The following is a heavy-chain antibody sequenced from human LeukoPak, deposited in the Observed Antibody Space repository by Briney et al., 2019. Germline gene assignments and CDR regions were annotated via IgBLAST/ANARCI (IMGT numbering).Heavy chain of an antibody. J-gene: IGHJ4*02. CDR2: ISSSSSYI. D-gene: IGHD3-9*01. V-gene: IGHV3-21*01. Sequence: GGSLRLSCAASGFTFRSYAMSWVRQAPGKGLEWVSSISSSSSYIYYADSVKGRFTISRDNAKNSLYLQMNSLRAEDTAVYYCARGVVRYFDYWGQGALVTVSS. CDR3: ARGVVRYFDY. CDR1: GFTFRSYA.